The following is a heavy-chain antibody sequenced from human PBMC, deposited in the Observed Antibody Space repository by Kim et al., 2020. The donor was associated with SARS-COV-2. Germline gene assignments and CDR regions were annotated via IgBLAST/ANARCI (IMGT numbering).Heavy chain of an antibody. CDR2: IIPILGIA. V-gene: IGHV1-69*04. Sequence: SVKVSCKASGGTFSSYAISWVRQAPGQGLEWMGRIIPILGIANYAQKFQGRVTITADKSTSTAYMELSSLRSEDTAVYYCARAETYSSSWYGWGQGTLVTVSS. J-gene: IGHJ4*02. CDR3: ARAETYSSSWYG. CDR1: GGTFSSYA. D-gene: IGHD6-13*01.